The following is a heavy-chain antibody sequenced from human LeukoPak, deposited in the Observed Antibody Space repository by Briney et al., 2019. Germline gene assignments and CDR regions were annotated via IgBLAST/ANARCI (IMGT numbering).Heavy chain of an antibody. CDR2: ISSSSSYI. J-gene: IGHJ4*01. CDR1: GFTFSSYS. D-gene: IGHD6-13*01. CDR3: ARDPEYSSSWPDY. Sequence: TGGSLRLSCAASGFTFSSYSMNWVRQAPGKGLEWVSSISSSSSYIYYADSVKGRFTISRDNAKNSLYLQMNSLRAEDTAVYYCARDPEYSSSWPDYWGQEPWSPSPQ. V-gene: IGHV3-21*01.